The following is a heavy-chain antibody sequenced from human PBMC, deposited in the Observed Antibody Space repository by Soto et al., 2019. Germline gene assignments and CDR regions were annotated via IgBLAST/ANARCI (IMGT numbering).Heavy chain of an antibody. CDR1: GFTFDDYA. J-gene: IGHJ6*02. CDR3: AKDINGYGMDV. CDR2: ISWNSGSI. V-gene: IGHV3-9*01. Sequence: EVQLVESGGGLVQPGRSLRLSCAASGFTFDDYAMHWVRQAPGKGLEWVSGISWNSGSIGYADSVKGRFTISRDNAKNSLYLQMNSLRAEDTALYYCAKDINGYGMDVWGQGTTVTVSS.